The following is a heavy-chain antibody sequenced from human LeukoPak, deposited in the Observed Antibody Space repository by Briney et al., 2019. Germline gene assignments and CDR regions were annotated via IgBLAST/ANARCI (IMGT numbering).Heavy chain of an antibody. CDR2: IYQSGST. CDR1: GGSISTHY. CDR3: ARDANGYLDY. Sequence: PSETLSLTCTVSGGSISTHYWGWIRQPPGKGLEWIGYIYQSGSTNYNPSLKSRVTISVDTSKNQFSLKLSSVTAADTAVYYCARDANGYLDYWGQGTLVTVPS. J-gene: IGHJ4*02. V-gene: IGHV4-59*11. D-gene: IGHD2-8*01.